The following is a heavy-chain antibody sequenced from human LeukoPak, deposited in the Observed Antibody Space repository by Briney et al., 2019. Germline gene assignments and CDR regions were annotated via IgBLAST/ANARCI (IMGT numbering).Heavy chain of an antibody. CDR1: GGTFSSDA. CDR3: ARDHPRIAVGFDP. CDR2: IIPIFGTA. Sequence: SVKVSCKASGGTFSSDAISWVRRAPGQGLEWMGGIIPIFGTANYAQKFQGRVTITADESTSTAYMELSSLRSEDTAVYYCARDHPRIAVGFDPWGQGTLVTVSS. J-gene: IGHJ5*02. D-gene: IGHD6-19*01. V-gene: IGHV1-69*13.